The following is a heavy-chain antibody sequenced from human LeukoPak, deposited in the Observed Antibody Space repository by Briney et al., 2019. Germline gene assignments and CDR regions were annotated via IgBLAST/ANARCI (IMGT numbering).Heavy chain of an antibody. CDR3: ARGGSGWYNWFDP. CDR1: GGSFSGYY. D-gene: IGHD6-19*01. V-gene: IGHV4-34*01. J-gene: IGHJ5*02. Sequence: SETLSLTCAVYGGSFSGYYWSWIRQPPGKGLEWIGEINHSGSTNYNPSLKSRVTISVDTSKNQFSLKLSSVTAADTDVYYCARGGSGWYNWFDPWGQGTLVTVSS. CDR2: INHSGST.